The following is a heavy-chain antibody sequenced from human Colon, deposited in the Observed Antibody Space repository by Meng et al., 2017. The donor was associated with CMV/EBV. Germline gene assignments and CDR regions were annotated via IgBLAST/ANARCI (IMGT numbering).Heavy chain of an antibody. J-gene: IGHJ6*02. CDR3: GRADYSNFDGGLPYYYYGMDV. V-gene: IGHV4-59*01. CDR1: GGSMITYY. Sequence: SETLSLTCSVSGGSMITYYYTWIRQTPGRALEWLCFVYFSGRTKYNPSLSSRLSMSLGVAENQVSLNMTSVTAADTAVYYCGRADYSNFDGGLPYYYYGMDVWGQGTTVTVSS. D-gene: IGHD4-11*01. CDR2: VYFSGRT.